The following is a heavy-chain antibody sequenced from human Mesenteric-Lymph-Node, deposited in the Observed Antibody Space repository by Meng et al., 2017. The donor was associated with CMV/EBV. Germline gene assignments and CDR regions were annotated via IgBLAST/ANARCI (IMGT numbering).Heavy chain of an antibody. CDR1: GYTFSSYD. V-gene: IGHV1-8*01. CDR3: ANSRSRGIPDY. Sequence: ASVKVSCKASGYTFSSYDIDWVRQATGQGLEWMGWMNPKSNNRGYTQRFQGRVTMTRNTSINTAYMELRSLRSEDTAVYYCANSRSRGIPDYWGQGTLVTVSS. CDR2: MNPKSNNR. J-gene: IGHJ4*02. D-gene: IGHD3-16*01.